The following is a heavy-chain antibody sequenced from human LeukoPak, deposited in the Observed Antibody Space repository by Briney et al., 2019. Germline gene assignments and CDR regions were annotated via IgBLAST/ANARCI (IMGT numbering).Heavy chain of an antibody. Sequence: SVKVSCKASGGTFSSYATSWVRQAPGQGLEWMGRIIPIFGTANYAQKFQGRVTITTDESTSTAYMELSSLRSEDTAVYYCARDWLVAAAGLDYWGQGTLVTVSS. D-gene: IGHD6-13*01. CDR2: IIPIFGTA. J-gene: IGHJ4*02. V-gene: IGHV1-69*05. CDR3: ARDWLVAAAGLDY. CDR1: GGTFSSYA.